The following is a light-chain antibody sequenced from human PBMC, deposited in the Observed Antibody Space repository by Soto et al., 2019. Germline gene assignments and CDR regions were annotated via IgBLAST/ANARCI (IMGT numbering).Light chain of an antibody. CDR3: CSYIGSDTLL. CDR1: SSDVGNYNT. V-gene: IGLV2-23*01. Sequence: QSALTQPDSVSGSPGQSTTISCTGTSSDVGNYNTVSWYQHHPGKAPKLMFYEGNKRPSGVSERFSASKSGNTASLTITGLQAEDDADYYCCSYIGSDTLLFGGGTKLTVL. CDR2: EGN. J-gene: IGLJ2*01.